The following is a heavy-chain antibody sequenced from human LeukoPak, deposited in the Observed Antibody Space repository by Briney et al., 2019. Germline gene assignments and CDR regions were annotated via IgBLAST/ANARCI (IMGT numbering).Heavy chain of an antibody. V-gene: IGHV4-59*12. Sequence: SETLSLTCTVSGGSISSYCWSWIRQPPGKGLEWIGYIYYSGSTNYNPSLKSRVTISVDTSKNQFSLKLSSVTAADTAVYYCARDRYGDYDFDYWGQGTLVTVSS. CDR3: ARDRYGDYDFDY. CDR1: GGSISSYC. D-gene: IGHD4-17*01. J-gene: IGHJ4*02. CDR2: IYYSGST.